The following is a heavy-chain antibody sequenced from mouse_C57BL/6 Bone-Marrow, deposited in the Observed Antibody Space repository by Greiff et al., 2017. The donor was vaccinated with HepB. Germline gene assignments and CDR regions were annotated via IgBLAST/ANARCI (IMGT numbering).Heavy chain of an antibody. CDR1: GFNIKKTY. V-gene: IGHV14-3*01. D-gene: IGHD1-1*01. CDR2: IDPANGNT. CDR3: ASPSYYYGSRSFDY. Sequence: VQLQQSVAELVRPGASVKLSCTASGFNIKKTYMHWVKQRPEQGLEWIGRIDPANGNTKYAPKFQGKATITADTSSNTAYLQLSSLTSEDTAIYYCASPSYYYGSRSFDYWGQGTTLTVSS. J-gene: IGHJ2*01.